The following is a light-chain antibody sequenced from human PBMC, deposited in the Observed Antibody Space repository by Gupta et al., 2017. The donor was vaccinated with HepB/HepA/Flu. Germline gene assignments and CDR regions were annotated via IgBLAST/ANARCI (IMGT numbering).Light chain of an antibody. V-gene: IGKV3-20*01. J-gene: IGKJ2*01. CDR2: GAS. CDR1: QSVSSTY. Sequence: EIVLTQSPGTLSLSPGERATLSCRASQSVSSTYLAWYQQKPGQTPRLLIYGASRRATGIPDRFSGSGSGTEFTLTISRLEPEDFAVYYCQQEGSSPYTFGQGTKLEIK. CDR3: QQEGSSPYT.